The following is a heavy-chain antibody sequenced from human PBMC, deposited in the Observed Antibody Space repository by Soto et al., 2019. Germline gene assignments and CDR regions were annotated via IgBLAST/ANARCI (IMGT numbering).Heavy chain of an antibody. V-gene: IGHV1-8*01. CDR2: MNPNSGNT. CDR3: ASGLSYYGSGSYPGFYYMDV. Sequence: ASVKVSCKASGYTFTSYDINWVRQATGQGLEWMGWMNPNSGNTGYAQKFQGRVTMTRNTSISTAYMELSSLRSEDTAVYYCASGLSYYGSGSYPGFYYMDVWGKGTTVTVSS. J-gene: IGHJ6*03. D-gene: IGHD3-10*01. CDR1: GYTFTSYD.